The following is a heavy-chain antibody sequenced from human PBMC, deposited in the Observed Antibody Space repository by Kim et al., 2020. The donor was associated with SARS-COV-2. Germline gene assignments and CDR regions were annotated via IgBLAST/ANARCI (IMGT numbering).Heavy chain of an antibody. V-gene: IGHV1-8*01. CDR2: MNPNSGNT. Sequence: ASVKVSCKASGYTFTSYDINWVRQATGQGLEWMGWMNPNSGNTGYAQKFQGRVTMTRNTSISTAYMELSSLRSEDTAVYYCARGGGGWGTIFGVVPDWFDPWGQGTLVTVSS. CDR3: ARGGGGWGTIFGVVPDWFDP. D-gene: IGHD3-3*01. J-gene: IGHJ5*02. CDR1: GYTFTSYD.